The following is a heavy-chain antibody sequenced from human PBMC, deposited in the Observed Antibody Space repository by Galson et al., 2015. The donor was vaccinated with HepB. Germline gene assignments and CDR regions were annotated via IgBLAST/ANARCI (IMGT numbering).Heavy chain of an antibody. CDR3: ASFMEADYQLLFQGGYYYYGMDV. V-gene: IGHV3-21*01. Sequence: SLRLSCAASGFNFSSYSMNCVRQAPGKGLEWVSSISSSSSYIYYADSVKGRLTISRDNAKNSLYLQMNSLRAEDTAVYYCASFMEADYQLLFQGGYYYYGMDVWGQGTTVTVSS. J-gene: IGHJ6*02. D-gene: IGHD2-2*01. CDR1: GFNFSSYS. CDR2: ISSSSSYI.